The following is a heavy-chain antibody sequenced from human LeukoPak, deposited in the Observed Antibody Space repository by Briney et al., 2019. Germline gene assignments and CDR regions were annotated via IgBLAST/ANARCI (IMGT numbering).Heavy chain of an antibody. J-gene: IGHJ4*02. CDR2: IYHSGST. CDR3: ARGGGQLTVFDY. Sequence: SQTLSLTCAVSGGSISSGGYSWSWIRQPPGKGLEWIGYIYHSGSTYYNPSLKSRVTISVDRSKNPFSLKLSSVTAADTAVYYCARGGGQLTVFDYWGQGTLVTVSS. CDR1: GGSISSGGYS. V-gene: IGHV4-30-2*01. D-gene: IGHD3-16*01.